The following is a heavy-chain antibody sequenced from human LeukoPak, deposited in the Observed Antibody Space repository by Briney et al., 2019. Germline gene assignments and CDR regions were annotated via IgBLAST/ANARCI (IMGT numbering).Heavy chain of an antibody. D-gene: IGHD2-2*01. CDR2: IYSGGST. Sequence: QPGGSLRLSCAASGFIVSSNYMTWVRQAPGKGLEWVSVIYSGGSTYYADSVKGRFTISRDNSKNMLYLQMSSLRAEDTAVYYCASIHLGHCGSARCQNDYCGQGTLVTVSS. V-gene: IGHV3-53*01. CDR1: GFIVSSNY. CDR3: ASIHLGHCGSARCQNDY. J-gene: IGHJ4*02.